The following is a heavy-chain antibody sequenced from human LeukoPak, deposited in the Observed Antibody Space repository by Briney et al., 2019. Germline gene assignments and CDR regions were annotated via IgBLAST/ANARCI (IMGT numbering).Heavy chain of an antibody. J-gene: IGHJ4*02. CDR3: ATRAVAGDYYFDY. D-gene: IGHD6-19*01. V-gene: IGHV1-69*05. CDR1: GGTFSSYA. Sequence: ASVKVSCKASGGTFSSYAISWVRQAPGQGLEWMGGIIPIFGTANYAQKFQGRVTITTDESTSTAYMELSSLRSEDTAVYYCATRAVAGDYYFDYWGQGTLVTVSS. CDR2: IIPIFGTA.